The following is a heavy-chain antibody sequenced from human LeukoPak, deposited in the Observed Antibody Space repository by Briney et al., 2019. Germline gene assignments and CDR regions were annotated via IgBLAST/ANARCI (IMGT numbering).Heavy chain of an antibody. CDR3: ATHYYDSSGLYFQH. CDR2: FDPEDGET. V-gene: IGHV1-24*01. CDR1: GYTLTELS. Sequence: ASVTVSCKVSGYTLTELSMHWVRQAPGKGLEWMGGFDPEDGETIYAQKFQGRVTMTEDTSTDTAYMELSSLRSEDTAVYYCATHYYDSSGLYFQHWGQGTLVTVSS. D-gene: IGHD3-22*01. J-gene: IGHJ1*01.